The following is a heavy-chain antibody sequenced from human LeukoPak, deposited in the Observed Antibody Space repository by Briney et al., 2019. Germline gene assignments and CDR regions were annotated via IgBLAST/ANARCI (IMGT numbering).Heavy chain of an antibody. CDR1: GGSFSGYY. J-gene: IGHJ3*02. V-gene: IGHV4-34*01. Sequence: SETLSLTCAVYGGSFSGYYWSWIRQPPGKGLEWIGEINHSGSTNYKPSLKSRVTISVDTSKNQFSLKLSSVTAADTAVYYCARGPEDIVVVPAARTDAFDIWGQGTMVTVSS. CDR3: ARGPEDIVVVPAARTDAFDI. D-gene: IGHD2-2*01. CDR2: INHSGST.